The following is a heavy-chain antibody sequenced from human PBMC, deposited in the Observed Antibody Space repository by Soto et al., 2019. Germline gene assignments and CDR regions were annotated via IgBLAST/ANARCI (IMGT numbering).Heavy chain of an antibody. CDR1: GFTFSSYA. V-gene: IGHV3-30-3*01. J-gene: IGHJ6*02. D-gene: IGHD4-17*01. CDR2: ISYDGSNK. CDR3: ARDGGGGLPKKSYGMDV. Sequence: GESLKISCAASGFTFSSYAMHWVRQAPGKGLEWVAVISYDGSNKYYADSVKGRFTISRDNSKNTLYLQMNSLRAEDTAVYYCARDGGGGLPKKSYGMDVWGQGTTVTVSS.